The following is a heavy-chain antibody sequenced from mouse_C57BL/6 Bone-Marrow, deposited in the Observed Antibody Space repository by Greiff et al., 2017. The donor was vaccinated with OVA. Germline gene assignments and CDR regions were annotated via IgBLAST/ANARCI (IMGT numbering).Heavy chain of an antibody. J-gene: IGHJ2*01. CDR2: IDPNSGGT. CDR3: ARSLDLPDFDY. Sequence: QVQLKQPGAELVKPGASVKLSCKASGYTFTSYWMHWVKQRPGRGLEWIGRIDPNSGGTKYNEKFKSKATLTVDKPSSTAYMQLISLTSEDSAVYYCARSLDLPDFDYWGKGTTLTVSS. D-gene: IGHD2-1*01. V-gene: IGHV1-72*01. CDR1: GYTFTSYW.